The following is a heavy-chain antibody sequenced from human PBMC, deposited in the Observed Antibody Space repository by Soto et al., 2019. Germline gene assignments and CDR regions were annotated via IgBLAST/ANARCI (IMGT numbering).Heavy chain of an antibody. CDR2: LYWDDNE. CDR3: EHDKLNHYDMDV. J-gene: IGHJ6*02. V-gene: IGHV2-5*02. Sequence: QITLKESGPPLVKPTQTLTLTCTFSGFSLRSSGVGVGWIRQPPGKALEWLALLYWDDNERYNPSLKSRLTINKHTSKNHVFPTMTNIDPVDTATYYCEHDKLNHYDMDVWGQGTTVTVSS. CDR1: GFSLRSSGVG. D-gene: IGHD1-1*01.